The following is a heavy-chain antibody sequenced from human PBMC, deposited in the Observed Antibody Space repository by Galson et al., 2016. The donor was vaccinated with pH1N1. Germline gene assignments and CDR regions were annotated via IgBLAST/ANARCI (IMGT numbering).Heavy chain of an antibody. J-gene: IGHJ3*02. V-gene: IGHV3-23*01. Sequence: SLRLSCAASGFTFSNYVMGWVRQAPGKGLQWVSSINPSTISTYYADSVKGRITISRDNFRNTLYLQMNSLRVEDTAVYYCARDRINMIVGAGTFDIWGQGTMVTVAS. CDR3: ARDRINMIVGAGTFDI. CDR1: GFTFSNYV. CDR2: INPSTIST. D-gene: IGHD3-22*01.